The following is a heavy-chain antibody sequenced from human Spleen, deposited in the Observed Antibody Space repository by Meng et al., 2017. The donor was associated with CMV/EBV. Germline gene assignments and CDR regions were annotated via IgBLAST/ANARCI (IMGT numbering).Heavy chain of an antibody. D-gene: IGHD5-12*01. V-gene: IGHV3-30*02. CDR1: GFTFSSYG. CDR2: IRYDGSNK. CDR3: AKDLGGYGHDAFDI. J-gene: IGHJ3*02. Sequence: GESLKISCAASGFTFSSYGMHWVRQAPGKGLEWVAFIRYDGSNKYYADSVKGRFTISRDHSKNTLYLQMNSLRAEDTAVYYCAKDLGGYGHDAFDIWGQGTMVTVSS.